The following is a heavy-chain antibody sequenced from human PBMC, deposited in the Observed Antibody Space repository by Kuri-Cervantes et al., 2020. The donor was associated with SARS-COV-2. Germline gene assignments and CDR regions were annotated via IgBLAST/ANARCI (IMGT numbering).Heavy chain of an antibody. CDR3: ARDHGGALDS. D-gene: IGHD3-16*01. V-gene: IGHV3-21*01. Sequence: GESLKISCAASGFTFSSYSMNWVRQAPGKGLEWVSSISSSSRYIYYADSVKGRFTISRDNAKNSLYLQMNSLGAEDTAVYYCARDHGGALDSWGQGTLVTVSS. CDR1: GFTFSSYS. CDR2: ISSSSRYI. J-gene: IGHJ4*02.